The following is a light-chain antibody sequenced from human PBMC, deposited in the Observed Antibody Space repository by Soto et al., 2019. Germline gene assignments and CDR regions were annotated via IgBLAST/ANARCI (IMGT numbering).Light chain of an antibody. CDR2: DAS. V-gene: IGKV1-5*01. Sequence: DIQMTQSPSTLSASVGDRVTITCRASQSISSSLAWYQQKPGKAPKLLIYDASSLESGVPPRFSGSGSGTEFTLTISSLQPDDFATYYCQQYGSYPPTFGGGTKVDIK. J-gene: IGKJ4*01. CDR3: QQYGSYPPT. CDR1: QSISSS.